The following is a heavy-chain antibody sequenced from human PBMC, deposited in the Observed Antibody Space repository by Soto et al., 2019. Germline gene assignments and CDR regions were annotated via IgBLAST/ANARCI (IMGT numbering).Heavy chain of an antibody. CDR1: GGSISSYY. V-gene: IGHV4-59*01. Sequence: SSETLSLTCTVSGGSISSYYWSWIRQPPGKGLEWIGYIYYSGSTNYNPSLKSRVTISVDTSKNQFSLKLSSVTAADTAVYYCASGVVRQGIDYWGQGTLVTVSS. CDR2: IYYSGST. CDR3: ASGVVRQGIDY. J-gene: IGHJ4*02. D-gene: IGHD3-3*01.